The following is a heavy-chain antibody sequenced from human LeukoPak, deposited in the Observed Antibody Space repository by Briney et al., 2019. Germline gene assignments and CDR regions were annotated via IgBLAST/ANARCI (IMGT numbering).Heavy chain of an antibody. CDR3: ATVGDSRHPQFDY. CDR2: ISWNSGSI. Sequence: GGSLRLSCAASGFTFDDYAMHWVRQAPGKGLEWVSGISWNSGSIGYADSVKGRFTISRDNAKNSLYLQMNSLRPEDTALYYCATVGDSRHPQFDYWGQGTLVTVSS. CDR1: GFTFDDYA. V-gene: IGHV3-9*01. J-gene: IGHJ4*02. D-gene: IGHD6-13*01.